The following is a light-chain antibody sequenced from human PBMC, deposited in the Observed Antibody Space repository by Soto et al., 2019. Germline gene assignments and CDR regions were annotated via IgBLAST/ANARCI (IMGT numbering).Light chain of an antibody. CDR2: WAS. Sequence: DIVMTQSPDSLAVSLGERATINCKSSQSVLYSSNNKNYLAWYQLKPGQPPKLLIYWASTRESGVPERFSGSESGTDLTLTISSLQAEDVAIYYCKQYDTTPLTFGGGTRVEIK. V-gene: IGKV4-1*01. CDR1: QSVLYSSNNKNY. J-gene: IGKJ4*01. CDR3: KQYDTTPLT.